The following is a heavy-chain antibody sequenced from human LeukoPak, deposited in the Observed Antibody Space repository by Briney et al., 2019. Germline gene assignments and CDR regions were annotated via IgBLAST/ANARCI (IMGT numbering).Heavy chain of an antibody. CDR3: ARDPVKVAGMGSGAFDP. V-gene: IGHV4-39*07. J-gene: IGHJ5*02. CDR1: GGSISSSSYY. Sequence: SETLSLTCTVSGGSISSSSYYWGWIRQPPGKGLEWIGSIYYSGSTYCNPSLKSRVTISVDTSMNQFSLKLSSVTAADTAVYYCARDPVKVAGMGSGAFDPWGQGTLVTVSS. CDR2: IYYSGST. D-gene: IGHD3-10*01.